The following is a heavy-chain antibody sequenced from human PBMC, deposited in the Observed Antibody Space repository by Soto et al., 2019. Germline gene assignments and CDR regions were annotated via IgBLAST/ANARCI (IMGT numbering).Heavy chain of an antibody. V-gene: IGHV3-33*06. CDR3: AKEGYYGDLLHPDITYYYYYYMDV. D-gene: IGHD4-17*01. J-gene: IGHJ6*03. CDR1: GFTFSSYG. Sequence: GGSLRLSCAASGFTFSSYGMHWVRQAPGKGLEWVAVIWYDGSNKYYADSVKGRFTISRDNSKNTLYLQMNSLRAEDTAVYYCAKEGYYGDLLHPDITYYYYYYMDVWGKGTTVTVSS. CDR2: IWYDGSNK.